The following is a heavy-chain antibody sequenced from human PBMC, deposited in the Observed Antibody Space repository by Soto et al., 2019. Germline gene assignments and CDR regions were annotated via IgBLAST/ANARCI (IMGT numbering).Heavy chain of an antibody. CDR1: GFTFSDYY. D-gene: IGHD3-3*01. V-gene: IGHV3-11*01. J-gene: IGHJ6*02. CDR2: ISSSGSTI. Sequence: GGSLRLSCAASGFTFSDYYMSWIRQAPGKGLEWVSYISSSGSTIYYADSVKGRFTISRDNAKNSLYLQMNSLRAEDTAVYYCASKRYDFWSGFSDYYGMDVWGQGTTVTVSS. CDR3: ASKRYDFWSGFSDYYGMDV.